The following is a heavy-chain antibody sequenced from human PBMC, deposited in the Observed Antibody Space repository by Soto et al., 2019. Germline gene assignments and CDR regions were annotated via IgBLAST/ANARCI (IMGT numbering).Heavy chain of an antibody. J-gene: IGHJ3*02. CDR3: ARDNGNLDAFDI. CDR1: GGSISSGGYY. V-gene: IGHV4-31*03. D-gene: IGHD2-8*01. Sequence: SETLSLTCTVSGGSISSGGYYWSWIRQHPGKGLEWIGYIYYSWSTYYNPSLNSRVTISVDTSKNQFSLKLSSVTAADTAVYYCARDNGNLDAFDIWGQGTMVTVSS. CDR2: IYYSWST.